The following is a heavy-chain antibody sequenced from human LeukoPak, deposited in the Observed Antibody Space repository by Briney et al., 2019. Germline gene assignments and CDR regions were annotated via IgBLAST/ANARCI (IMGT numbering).Heavy chain of an antibody. CDR2: IKSDGSEK. CDR1: GFTFSSFW. V-gene: IGHV3-7*01. D-gene: IGHD1-26*01. J-gene: IGHJ4*02. CDR3: ARGGRVGASDY. Sequence: GGSLRLSXAASGFTFSSFWMTWVRQAPGKGLEWVANIKSDGSEKFYVDSVKGRFTISRDNAKNSLYLQMYSLRVEDTAVYYCARGGRVGASDYWGQGTLVTVSS.